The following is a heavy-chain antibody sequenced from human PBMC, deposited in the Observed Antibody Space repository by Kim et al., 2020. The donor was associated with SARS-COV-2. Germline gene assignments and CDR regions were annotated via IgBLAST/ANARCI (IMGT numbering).Heavy chain of an antibody. J-gene: IGHJ4*02. Sequence: GGSLRLSCAASGFAFSRYAMHWVRQAPGKGLEWVSIMSYDGSDKYYADSVKGRFTISRDNSKNTLSLQMNSLRVEDTAVYYCVREGYTRRSGAFDYWGQGTLVTVS. V-gene: IGHV3-30*04. CDR3: VREGYTRRSGAFDY. D-gene: IGHD1-26*01. CDR1: GFAFSRYA. CDR2: MSYDGSDK.